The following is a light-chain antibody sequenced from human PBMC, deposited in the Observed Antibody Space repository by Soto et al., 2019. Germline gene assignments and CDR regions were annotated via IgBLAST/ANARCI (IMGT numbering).Light chain of an antibody. V-gene: IGKV1-5*03. CDR1: QSISSW. J-gene: IGKJ1*01. Sequence: DIQMTQSPSTLSASVGDRVTITCRASQSISSWLAWYQQKPGEAPKLLIYKASTLESGVPSRFSGSGSGTEFTLTISSLQPDDFATYYCQQYDKYAWTFGQGTKVDI. CDR2: KAS. CDR3: QQYDKYAWT.